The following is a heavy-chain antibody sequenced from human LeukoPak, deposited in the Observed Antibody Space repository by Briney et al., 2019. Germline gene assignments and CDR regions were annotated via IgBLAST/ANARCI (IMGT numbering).Heavy chain of an antibody. CDR2: ISGSGGST. D-gene: IGHD3-3*01. J-gene: IGHJ4*02. CDR1: GFTLSSYG. Sequence: GGSLRLSCAASGFTLSSYGMSWVRQAPGKGLEWVSAISGSGGSTYYADSVKGRFTISRDNSKNTLYLQMNSLRAEDTAVYYCAKDRYEWWSGYFDYWGQGTLVTVSS. CDR3: AKDRYEWWSGYFDY. V-gene: IGHV3-23*01.